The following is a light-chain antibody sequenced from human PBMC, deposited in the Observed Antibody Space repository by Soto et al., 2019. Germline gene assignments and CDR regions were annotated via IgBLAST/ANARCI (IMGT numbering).Light chain of an antibody. J-gene: IGLJ1*01. CDR2: NNN. V-gene: IGLV1-44*01. CDR3: AAWDDSLNGLV. CDR1: SSTIGSNT. Sequence: QSVLTQPPSASGTPGQRVTIPCPGSSSTIGSNTVNWYQQPPGTAPKLLTYNNNQRPSGVPDRFSGSKSGTSASLAISGLQSEDEADYYCAAWDDSLNGLVFGTGTKLTVL.